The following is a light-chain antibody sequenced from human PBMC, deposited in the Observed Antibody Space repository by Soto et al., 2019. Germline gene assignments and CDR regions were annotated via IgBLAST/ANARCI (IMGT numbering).Light chain of an antibody. V-gene: IGLV2-18*02. CDR3: SSYTSSSTYV. CDR1: SSDVGSYNR. CDR2: EVS. J-gene: IGLJ1*01. Sequence: SGLTQPRSVSGSPGRSVTISCTGTSSDVGSYNRVSWYQQSPGTAPKLMIYEVSNRPSGVPDRFSGSKSGNTASLTISGLQAEDEADYYCSSYTSSSTYVFGTGTKVTVL.